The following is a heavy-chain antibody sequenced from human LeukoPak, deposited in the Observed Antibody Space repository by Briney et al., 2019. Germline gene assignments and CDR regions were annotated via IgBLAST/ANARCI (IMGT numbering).Heavy chain of an antibody. CDR2: INPNSGGT. J-gene: IGHJ4*02. D-gene: IGHD5-12*01. CDR1: GYTFTGYY. V-gene: IGHV1-2*02. Sequence: ASVKVSCKASGYTFTGYYMHWVRQAPGQGLEWMGWINPNSGGTNYAQKFQGRVTVTRDTSISTAYMELSRLRSDDTAVYYCARSGGGYDLGIDYWGQGTLVTVSS. CDR3: ARSGGGYDLGIDY.